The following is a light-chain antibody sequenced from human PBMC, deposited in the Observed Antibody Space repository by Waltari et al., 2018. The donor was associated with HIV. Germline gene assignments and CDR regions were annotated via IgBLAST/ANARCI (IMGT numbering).Light chain of an antibody. CDR3: QQTYSTPPYT. CDR1: QNIANY. CDR2: AAT. J-gene: IGKJ2*01. V-gene: IGKV1-39*01. Sequence: DIQMTQSPSALSASVGDRVTIPSRSSQNIANYVNWYRQKVGEAPKPLVFAATTLQSGVPSRFSASGSGTEFTLTIASLEPEDFAMYFCQQTYSTPPYTFGQGTK.